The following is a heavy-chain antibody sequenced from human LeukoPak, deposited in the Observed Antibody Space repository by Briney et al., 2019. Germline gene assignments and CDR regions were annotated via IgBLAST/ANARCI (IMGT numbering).Heavy chain of an antibody. CDR3: ARALGDYVWGSYAGDYFDY. CDR1: GGSISSYY. CDR2: IYTSGST. V-gene: IGHV4-4*07. J-gene: IGHJ4*02. D-gene: IGHD3-16*01. Sequence: MTSETLSLTCTVSGGSISSYYWSWIRQPAGKGLEWIGRIYTSGSTNYNPSLKSRVTMSVDTSKNQFSLKLSSVTAADTAVYYCARALGDYVWGSYAGDYFDYWGQGTLVTVSS.